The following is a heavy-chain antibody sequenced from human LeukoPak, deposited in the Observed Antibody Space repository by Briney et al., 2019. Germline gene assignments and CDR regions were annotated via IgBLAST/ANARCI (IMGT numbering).Heavy chain of an antibody. V-gene: IGHV4-61*01. D-gene: IGHD6-19*01. Sequence: SETLSLTCTVSGGSVNSGSYCWSWIRQPPGKGLEWIGYISYSGNTNYNPSIKSRVTISVDTSKNQFSLKLTSVTAADTAVYYCARDYIRGSGVFDYWGQGTLVTVSS. CDR2: ISYSGNT. CDR3: ARDYIRGSGVFDY. CDR1: GGSVNSGSYC. J-gene: IGHJ4*02.